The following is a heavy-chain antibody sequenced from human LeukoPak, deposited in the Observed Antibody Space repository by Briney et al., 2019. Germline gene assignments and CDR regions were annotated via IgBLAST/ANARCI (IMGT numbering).Heavy chain of an antibody. CDR1: GFTFSSYA. Sequence: PGGSLRLSCAASGFTFSSYAMSWVRQAPGKGLEWVSAISGSGGSTYYADSVKGRFTISRDNSKNTLYLQMNSLRAEDTAVYYCAKAPHIVVVTADFDYWGQGTLVTVSS. CDR3: AKAPHIVVVTADFDY. D-gene: IGHD2-21*02. V-gene: IGHV3-23*01. CDR2: ISGSGGST. J-gene: IGHJ4*02.